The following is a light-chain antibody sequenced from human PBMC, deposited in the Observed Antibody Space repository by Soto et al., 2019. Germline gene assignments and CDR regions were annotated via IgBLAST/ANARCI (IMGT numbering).Light chain of an antibody. CDR2: GNS. CDR3: GAWDDRLSGYF. CDR1: SSNIGAGYD. V-gene: IGLV1-40*01. J-gene: IGLJ1*01. Sequence: VLTQPPSVSGAPGQRVTISCTGSSSNIGAGYDVHWYQQLPGTAPKLLIYGNSNRPSGVPDRFSGSKSGTSASLAISGLRSEDEADYYCGAWDDRLSGYFFGSGTKVTVL.